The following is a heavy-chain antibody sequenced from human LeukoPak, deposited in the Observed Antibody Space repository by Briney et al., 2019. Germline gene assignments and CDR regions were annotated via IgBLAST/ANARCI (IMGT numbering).Heavy chain of an antibody. V-gene: IGHV1-69*13. CDR3: ARLSLYYYDSSGYSTEEYYFDY. CDR1: GGTFSSYA. Sequence: SVKVSCKASGGTFSSYAISWVRQAPGQGLEWMGGIIPIFGTANYAQKFQGRVTITADESTSTAYMELSSLRSEDTAVCYCARLSLYYYDSSGYSTEEYYFDYWGQGTLVTVSS. J-gene: IGHJ4*02. CDR2: IIPIFGTA. D-gene: IGHD3-22*01.